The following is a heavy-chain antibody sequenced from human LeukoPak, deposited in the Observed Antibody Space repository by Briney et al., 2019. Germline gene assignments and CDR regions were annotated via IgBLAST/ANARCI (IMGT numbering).Heavy chain of an antibody. CDR3: ARVSSLAVAGFFDY. D-gene: IGHD6-19*01. Sequence: PGGSLRPSCAASGFTFSGYWMNWVRQAPGKGLEWVANIKQDGSEKDYVDSVKGRFTISRDNAKNSLYLQMNSLRVEDTAVYYCARVSSLAVAGFFDYWGQGILVTVSS. CDR2: IKQDGSEK. CDR1: GFTFSGYW. J-gene: IGHJ4*02. V-gene: IGHV3-7*01.